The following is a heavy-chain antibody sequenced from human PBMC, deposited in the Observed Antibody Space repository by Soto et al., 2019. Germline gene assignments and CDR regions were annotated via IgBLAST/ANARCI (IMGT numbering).Heavy chain of an antibody. CDR2: IHSSGST. V-gene: IGHV4-4*07. CDR3: ARDQGVAAAGITWFDP. J-gene: IGHJ5*02. CDR1: GASMNSYH. Sequence: SETLSLTCTVSGASMNSYHWSWIRQPAGKGLEWIGRIHSSGSTNYNPSLKSRVTMSVDTSKNQFSLRLMSLTAADTAVYYCARDQGVAAAGITWFDPWGQGSLVTVSS. D-gene: IGHD6-13*01.